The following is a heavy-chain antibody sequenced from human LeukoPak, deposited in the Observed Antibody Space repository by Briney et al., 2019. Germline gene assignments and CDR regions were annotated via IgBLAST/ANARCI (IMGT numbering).Heavy chain of an antibody. CDR3: AREKGATDSALDY. D-gene: IGHD1-26*01. Sequence: SQTLSLTCAISGDSVSTSSGIWNWIRQSPSRGLEWLGRTYYRSKWYYDYAVSVKSRITINPDTSKNQFSLQLNSVTPEDTAVYYCAREKGATDSALDYWGQGTLVTVSS. J-gene: IGHJ4*02. CDR2: TYYRSKWYY. V-gene: IGHV6-1*01. CDR1: GDSVSTSSGI.